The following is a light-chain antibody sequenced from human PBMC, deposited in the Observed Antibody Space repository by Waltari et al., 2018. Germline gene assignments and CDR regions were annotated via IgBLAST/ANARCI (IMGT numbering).Light chain of an antibody. CDR1: QSISSW. CDR3: QQYNSYSRPT. CDR2: DAS. Sequence: DIQMTQSPSTLSASVGDRVTITCRASQSISSWLAWYQQKPGKAPKLLIYDASSLESGVPSRVSGSGSGTEFTLTISSLQPDDFATYYCQQYNSYSRPTFGGGTKV. J-gene: IGKJ4*01. V-gene: IGKV1-5*01.